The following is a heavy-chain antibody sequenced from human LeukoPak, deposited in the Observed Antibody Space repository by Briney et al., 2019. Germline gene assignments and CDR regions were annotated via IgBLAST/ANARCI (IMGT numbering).Heavy chain of an antibody. CDR1: GYTFTSYA. CDR2: NNAGNGNT. Sequence: ASVKVSCKASGYTFTSYAMHWVRQAPGQRLEWMGWNNAGNGNTKYSQKFQGRVTITRDTSASTAYMELSSLRSEDTAVYYCAMGYCSGGSCYSLPYYYYGMDVWGKGTTVTVPS. J-gene: IGHJ6*04. V-gene: IGHV1-3*01. D-gene: IGHD2-15*01. CDR3: AMGYCSGGSCYSLPYYYYGMDV.